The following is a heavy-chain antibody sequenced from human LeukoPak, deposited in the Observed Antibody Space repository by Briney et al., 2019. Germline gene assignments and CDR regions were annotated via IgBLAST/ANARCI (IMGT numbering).Heavy chain of an antibody. D-gene: IGHD6-13*01. CDR1: GYTFTDYY. CDR3: ARDLHTLSAAGLPEYFQH. J-gene: IGHJ1*01. V-gene: IGHV1-2*02. Sequence: ASVKVSCKASGYTFTDYYMHWVRQAPGQGLEWMGWINPNSGGTSYPQKFQGRVTMTRDTSISTAYMELSRLRSDDTAAYYCARDLHTLSAAGLPEYFQHWGQGTLVIVSS. CDR2: INPNSGGT.